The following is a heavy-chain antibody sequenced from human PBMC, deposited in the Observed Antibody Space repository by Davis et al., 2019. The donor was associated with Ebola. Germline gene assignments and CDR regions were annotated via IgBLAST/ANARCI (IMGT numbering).Heavy chain of an antibody. CDR3: ARDIAQGGPPLPVIRASGAFDI. D-gene: IGHD3-16*01. V-gene: IGHV1-18*04. Sequence: PGGSLRLSCKGSGYSFTSYGISWVRQAPGQGLEWMGWISAYNGNTNYAQKLQGRVTMTTDTSTSTAYMELRSLRSDDTAVYYCARDIAQGGPPLPVIRASGAFDIWGQGTMVTVSS. J-gene: IGHJ3*02. CDR1: GYSFTSYG. CDR2: ISAYNGNT.